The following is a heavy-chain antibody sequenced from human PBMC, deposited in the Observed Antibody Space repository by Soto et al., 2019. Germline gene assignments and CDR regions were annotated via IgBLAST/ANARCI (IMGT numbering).Heavy chain of an antibody. J-gene: IGHJ4*02. V-gene: IGHV1-2*06. Sequence: QVQLVQSGAEVKKPGASVRVSCEASGYRFTAYYIHWVRQAPGQGLEWMGRMNLDTGGTTYAQKFQGRVTMTRDTSISMAYMEVSSLKSDDTAMYYCARDGNFAFLGYSFAFDFWGQGTLVTVSS. CDR3: ARDGNFAFLGYSFAFDF. CDR2: MNLDTGGT. D-gene: IGHD5-18*01. CDR1: GYRFTAYY.